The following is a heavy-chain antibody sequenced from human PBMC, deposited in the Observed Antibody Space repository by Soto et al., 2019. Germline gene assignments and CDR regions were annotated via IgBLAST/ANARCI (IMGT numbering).Heavy chain of an antibody. Sequence: GGSLRLSCAASGFTFSSYSMNWVRQAPGKGLEWVSYISSSSSTIYYADSVKGRFTISRDNAKNSLYLQMNSLRAEDTAVYYCATTIFTYYMDVWGKGTTVTVSS. D-gene: IGHD3-3*01. CDR2: ISSSSSTI. CDR1: GFTFSSYS. J-gene: IGHJ6*03. V-gene: IGHV3-48*01. CDR3: ATTIFTYYMDV.